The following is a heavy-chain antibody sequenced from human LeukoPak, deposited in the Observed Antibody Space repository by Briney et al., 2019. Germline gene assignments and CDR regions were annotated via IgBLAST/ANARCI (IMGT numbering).Heavy chain of an antibody. CDR1: GFPFNAYW. Sequence: GGSLRLSCAASGFPFNAYWMTWVRQAPGKGLEWVSYISSSSSYTNYADSVKGRFTISRDNAKNSLYLQMNSLRAEDTAVYYCARDDDEDYWGQGTLVTVSS. J-gene: IGHJ4*02. CDR2: ISSSSSYT. CDR3: ARDDDEDY. V-gene: IGHV3-11*06. D-gene: IGHD1-1*01.